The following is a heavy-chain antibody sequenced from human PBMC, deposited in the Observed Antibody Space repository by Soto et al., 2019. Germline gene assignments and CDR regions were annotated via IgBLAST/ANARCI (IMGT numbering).Heavy chain of an antibody. D-gene: IGHD3-3*01. CDR2: INPATGAA. CDR1: GYPVTAYY. J-gene: IGHJ3*02. CDR3: ATGGGVGVAVSAAFEM. V-gene: IGHV1-2*02. Sequence: QLHLVQSGAVVKKPGASVTVSCSASGYPVTAYYMHWVRQAPGRGLEWMGGINPATGAAKYTQTFQGRVTMARDTSTSTVFMALNGLTSEDPAVFCCATGGGVGVAVSAAFEMWGQGTLVTVSS.